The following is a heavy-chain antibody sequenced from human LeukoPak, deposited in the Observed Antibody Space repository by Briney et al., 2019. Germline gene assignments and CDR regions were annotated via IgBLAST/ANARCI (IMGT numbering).Heavy chain of an antibody. CDR2: IYTSGST. J-gene: IGHJ4*02. CDR1: GGCISSYY. CDR3: ARTIGYSSSWDYYFDY. Sequence: SETLSLTCTVSGGCISSYYWSWIRQPPGKGLEWIGYIYTSGSTNYNPSLKSRVTISVDTSKNQFSLKLSSVTAADTAVYYCARTIGYSSSWDYYFDYWGQGTLVTVSS. D-gene: IGHD6-13*01. V-gene: IGHV4-4*09.